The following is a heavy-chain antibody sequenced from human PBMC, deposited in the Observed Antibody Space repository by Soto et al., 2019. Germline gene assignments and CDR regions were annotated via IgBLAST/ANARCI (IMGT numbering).Heavy chain of an antibody. D-gene: IGHD3-3*01. V-gene: IGHV1-8*01. CDR1: GYTFTGYD. J-gene: IGHJ4*02. Sequence: ASVKVSCKASGYTFTGYDINWVRQATGQGLEWMGWMNPNSGNTGYAQKFQGRVTMTRNTSISTAYMELSSLRSEDTAVYYCARGSDYDFWAAIDYWGQGTLVTVSS. CDR2: MNPNSGNT. CDR3: ARGSDYDFWAAIDY.